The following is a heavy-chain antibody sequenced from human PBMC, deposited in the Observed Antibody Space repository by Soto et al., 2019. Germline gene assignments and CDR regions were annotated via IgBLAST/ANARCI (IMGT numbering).Heavy chain of an antibody. Sequence: HPGGSLRLSCAASGFTFSSYGMHWVRQAPGKGLEWVAVISYDGSNKYYADSVKGRFTISRDNSKNTLYLQMNSLRAEDTAVYYCAKVIVVVPAALFGMDVWGQGTTVTVSS. V-gene: IGHV3-30*18. CDR2: ISYDGSNK. D-gene: IGHD2-2*01. CDR3: AKVIVVVPAALFGMDV. J-gene: IGHJ6*02. CDR1: GFTFSSYG.